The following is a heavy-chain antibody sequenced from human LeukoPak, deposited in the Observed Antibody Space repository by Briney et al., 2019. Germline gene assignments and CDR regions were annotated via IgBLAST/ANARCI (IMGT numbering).Heavy chain of an antibody. CDR1: GDPINSYY. D-gene: IGHD2-21*01. J-gene: IGHJ2*01. CDR3: ARTAYARFFDL. Sequence: VKPSETLSLTCTVSGDPINSYYWSWIRQPPGKGLEWIGHIYYSGSTNYNPSHKSRVTISIDTSKNQFSLKLSSVTAADTAVYYCARTAYARFFDLWGRGTLVTVSS. CDR2: IYYSGST. V-gene: IGHV4-59*01.